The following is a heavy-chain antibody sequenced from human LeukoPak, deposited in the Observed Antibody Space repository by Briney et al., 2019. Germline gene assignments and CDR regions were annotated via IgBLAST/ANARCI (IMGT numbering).Heavy chain of an antibody. V-gene: IGHV4-59*01. D-gene: IGHD2-15*01. Sequence: SETLSLTCTVSGGSISSYYWSWIRQPPGKGLEWIGYIYYSGSTNYDPSLKSRVTISVDTSKNQFSLKLSSVTAADTAVYYCARVYCSGGSCYLDYWGQGTLVTVSS. CDR3: ARVYCSGGSCYLDY. CDR1: GGSISSYY. CDR2: IYYSGST. J-gene: IGHJ4*02.